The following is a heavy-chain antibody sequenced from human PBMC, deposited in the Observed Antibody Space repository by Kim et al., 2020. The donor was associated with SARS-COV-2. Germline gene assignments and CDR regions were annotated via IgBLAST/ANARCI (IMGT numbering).Heavy chain of an antibody. CDR1: GYSFTSYW. D-gene: IGHD2-15*01. V-gene: IGHV5-51*01. J-gene: IGHJ6*02. CDR2: IYPGDADI. Sequence: GESLKISCKGSGYSFTSYWIGWVRQMPGKGLEWMGIIYPGDADIRYSPSLQGQVTISADKSISTAYLQWSSLKASDTAMYYCVGGYCSGGSCYEYYGMDVWGQGTTVIVSS. CDR3: VGGYCSGGSCYEYYGMDV.